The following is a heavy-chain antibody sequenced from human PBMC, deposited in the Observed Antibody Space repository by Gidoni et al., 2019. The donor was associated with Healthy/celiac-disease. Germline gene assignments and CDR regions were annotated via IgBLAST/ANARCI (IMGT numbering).Heavy chain of an antibody. Sequence: EVQLEQSGAEVKKPGESLRISCKGSGYSVTSYWISWVRPKPGKGLEWMWRLYPCDSYTNFSPSFQGHVTISADKSISTAYLQWSSLKAYDTAMYYCARHMVRGVISFDYWCHGPLVAVSS. D-gene: IGHD3-10*01. CDR2: LYPCDSYT. V-gene: IGHV5-10-1*01. J-gene: IGHJ4*01. CDR3: ARHMVRGVISFDY. CDR1: GYSVTSYW.